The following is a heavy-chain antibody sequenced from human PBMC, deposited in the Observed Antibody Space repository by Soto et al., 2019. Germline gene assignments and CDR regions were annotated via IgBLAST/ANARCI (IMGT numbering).Heavy chain of an antibody. CDR1: GFPFGKAW. J-gene: IGHJ4*02. V-gene: IGHV3-15*05. CDR3: KTPNISDYY. CDR2: IKAKSDGGTT. D-gene: IGHD3-22*01. Sequence: PGGPLILSCAAPGFPFGKAWLSWVRQAPGKGLEWVGRIKAKSDGGTTDYAAPLKGRFTISRDDSKNTLYLQMSSLKIEDTAVSFCKTPNISDYYWGQGALVTVSS.